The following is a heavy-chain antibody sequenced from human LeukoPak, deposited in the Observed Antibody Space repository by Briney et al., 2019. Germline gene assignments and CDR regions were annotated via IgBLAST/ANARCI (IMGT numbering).Heavy chain of an antibody. CDR2: IWYDGSNK. Sequence: GRSLRLSCAASGFTFSSYGMHWVRQAPGKGLEWVAVIWYDGSNKYYADSVKGRFTISRDNSKNTLYLQMNSLRAEDTAVYYCAKDKGPPTPAERDYWGQGTLVTVSS. CDR1: GFTFSSYG. D-gene: IGHD1-1*01. J-gene: IGHJ4*02. V-gene: IGHV3-33*06. CDR3: AKDKGPPTPAERDY.